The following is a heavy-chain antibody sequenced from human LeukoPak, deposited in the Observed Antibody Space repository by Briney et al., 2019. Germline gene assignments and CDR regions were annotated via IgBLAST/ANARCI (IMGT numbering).Heavy chain of an antibody. V-gene: IGHV3-7*01. CDR2: IKQDGSEK. CDR3: ARDLAGPPQEAFDI. CDR1: GFTFSSYW. J-gene: IGHJ3*02. Sequence: GGSLRLSCAASGFTFSSYWMSWVRQAPGKGLEWVANIKQDGSEKYYVDFVKGRFTISRDNAKNSLYLQMNSLRADDTAVYYCARDLAGPPQEAFDIWGQGTMVTVSS.